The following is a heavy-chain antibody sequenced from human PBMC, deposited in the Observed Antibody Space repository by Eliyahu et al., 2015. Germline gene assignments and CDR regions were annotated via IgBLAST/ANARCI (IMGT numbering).Heavy chain of an antibody. CDR2: IPFDDDNA. CDR3: VKASPYIVNGPPAPDY. J-gene: IGHJ4*02. V-gene: IGHV3-30*02. CDR1: GFTFXAPG. D-gene: IGHD2-2*01. Sequence: QVRLVESGGGVVQPGGSLRLXCAASGFTFXAPGMPXVRQAPGKGLEWVAFIPFDDDNARYAGSVKGRFTISRDNFEKTLFLQMTSLRPDDTAVYFCVKASPYIVNGPPAPDYWGQGTLVTVSS.